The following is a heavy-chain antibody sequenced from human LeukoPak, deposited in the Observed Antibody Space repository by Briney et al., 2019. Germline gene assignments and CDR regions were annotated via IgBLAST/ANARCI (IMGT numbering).Heavy chain of an antibody. CDR3: ARLRTMLGVGY. V-gene: IGHV4-38-2*01. Sequence: SETLSLTCAVSGYSISGGYYWGWIRQPPGEGLEWIGSIYHSGSTYYNPSLKSRVTISVDTSKNQFSLKLSSVTAADTAVYYCARLRTMLGVGYWGRGTLVTVSS. J-gene: IGHJ4*02. CDR2: IYHSGST. D-gene: IGHD3-10*02. CDR1: GYSISGGYY.